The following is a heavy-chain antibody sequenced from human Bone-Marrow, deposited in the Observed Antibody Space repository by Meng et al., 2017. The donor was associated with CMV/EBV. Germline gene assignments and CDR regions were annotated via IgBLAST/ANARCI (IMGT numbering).Heavy chain of an antibody. J-gene: IGHJ4*02. CDR2: IKQDGSEK. Sequence: GESLKISCAASGFTFSSDWMSWVRQAPGKGLEWVSNIKQDGSEKYYVDFVKGGFTISRDNAKNSQYLQRNSMRAEDTAVYYCAITYSRGSSGGFSFDNWGQGTLVTVSS. CDR1: GFTFSSDW. V-gene: IGHV3-7*01. D-gene: IGHD6-13*01. CDR3: AITYSRGSSGGFSFDN.